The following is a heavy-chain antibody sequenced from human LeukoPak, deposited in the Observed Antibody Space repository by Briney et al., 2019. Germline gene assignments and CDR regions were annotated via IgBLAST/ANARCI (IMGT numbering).Heavy chain of an antibody. CDR2: IDHTGIT. D-gene: IGHD6-13*01. J-gene: IGHJ4*02. V-gene: IGHV4-59*01. CDR3: ARDRGYSSSRYPGFDY. Sequence: SETLSLTCTVSDDSITIYYWSWIRQPPGKGLEWIGYIDHTGITNYNPSLNSRVTISRDTSKNHFSLELSSATAADTAVYYCARDRGYSSSRYPGFDYWGQGTLVTVSS. CDR1: DDSITIYY.